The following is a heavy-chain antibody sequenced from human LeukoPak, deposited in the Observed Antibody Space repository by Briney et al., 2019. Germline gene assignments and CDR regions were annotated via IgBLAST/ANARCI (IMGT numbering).Heavy chain of an antibody. Sequence: ASVMVSCKAFGYRLIDYHMHWVRQAPGQGLEWMGKIDPKVDNTSYAQKFQDRVIMTRDTSTNTVFLELSNLRSEDTAVYYCAGRGEKFFSDWGQGTLVTVSS. CDR1: GYRLIDYH. CDR2: IDPKVDNT. CDR3: AGRGEKFFSD. J-gene: IGHJ4*02. D-gene: IGHD3-16*01. V-gene: IGHV1-46*01.